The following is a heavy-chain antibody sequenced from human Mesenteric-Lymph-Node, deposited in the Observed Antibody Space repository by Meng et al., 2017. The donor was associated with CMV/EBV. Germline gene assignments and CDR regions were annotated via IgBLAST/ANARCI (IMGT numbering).Heavy chain of an antibody. J-gene: IGHJ4*02. D-gene: IGHD3-3*01. CDR3: ASGESGYDAFDY. CDR1: GYTFDDYA. V-gene: IGHV3-9*01. Sequence: GGSLRLSCKGSGYTFDDYAMHWVRQAPGKGLEWVSGISWNSGSIGYADSVKGRFTISRDNAKNSLYLQMNSLRAEDTAVYYCASGESGYDAFDYWGQGTLVTVSS. CDR2: ISWNSGSI.